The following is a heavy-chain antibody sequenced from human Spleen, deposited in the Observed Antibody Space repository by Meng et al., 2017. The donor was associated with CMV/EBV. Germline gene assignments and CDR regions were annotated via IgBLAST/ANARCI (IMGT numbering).Heavy chain of an antibody. J-gene: IGHJ5*02. D-gene: IGHD6-13*01. Sequence: SVKVSCKASGGTFSTYTFSWVRQAPGQGLEWMGRIIPILDIPNYAQKFQGRVTITADKSTSTAYMELSSLRSEDTALYYCARERGGGEGSNTWSPEKITSWFDPWGQGTLVTVSS. CDR3: ARERGGGEGSNTWSPEKITSWFDP. V-gene: IGHV1-69*04. CDR2: IIPILDIP. CDR1: GGTFSTYT.